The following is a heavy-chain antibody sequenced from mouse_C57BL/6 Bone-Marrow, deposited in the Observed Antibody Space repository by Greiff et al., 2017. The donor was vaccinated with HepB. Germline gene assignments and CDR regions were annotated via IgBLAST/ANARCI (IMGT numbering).Heavy chain of an antibody. CDR1: GYTFTSYG. Sequence: VKLMESGAELSRPGASVKLSCKASGYTFTSYGISWVKQRTGQGLEWIGEIYPRSGNTYYNEKFKGKATLTADKSSSTAYMELRSLTSEDSAVYFCARWRNYYGSSYYYAMDYWGQGTSFTVSS. J-gene: IGHJ4*01. CDR2: IYPRSGNT. V-gene: IGHV1-81*01. CDR3: ARWRNYYGSSYYYAMDY. D-gene: IGHD1-1*01.